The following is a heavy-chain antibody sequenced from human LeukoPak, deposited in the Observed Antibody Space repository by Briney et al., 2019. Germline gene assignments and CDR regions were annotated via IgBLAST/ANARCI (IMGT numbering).Heavy chain of an antibody. CDR1: GGSFSGYY. CDR3: ARGRNDFWGGYYPTHYYYYMDV. V-gene: IGHV4-34*01. CDR2: INHSGST. D-gene: IGHD3-3*01. J-gene: IGHJ6*03. Sequence: SETLSLTCAVYGGSFSGYYWSWIRQPPGKGLEWIGEINHSGSTNYNPSLKSRVTISVDTSKNQFSLKLSSVTAADTAVYYCARGRNDFWGGYYPTHYYYYMDVWGKGTTVTVSS.